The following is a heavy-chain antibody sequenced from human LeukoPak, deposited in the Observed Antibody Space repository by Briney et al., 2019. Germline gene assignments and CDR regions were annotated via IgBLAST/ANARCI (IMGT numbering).Heavy chain of an antibody. D-gene: IGHD6-13*01. CDR2: INPKNAGT. J-gene: IGHJ4*02. Sequence: ASVKVSCKASGYTFTSYAMNWVRQAPGQGLEWMGWINPKNAGTNYAQKFQGRVTMTRDTSTGTAYMELSRLRSDDTAVYYCARTLYIAAAPGGFDYWGQGTLVAVSS. CDR3: ARTLYIAAAPGGFDY. CDR1: GYTFTSYA. V-gene: IGHV1-2*02.